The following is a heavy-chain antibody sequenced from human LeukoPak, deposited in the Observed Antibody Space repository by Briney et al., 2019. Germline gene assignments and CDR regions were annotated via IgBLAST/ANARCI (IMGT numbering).Heavy chain of an antibody. Sequence: GGSLRLSCAASGFTFSSYSMNWVRQAPGKGLEWVSYISSSSSTIYYADSVKGRFTISRDNAKNSLYLQMNSLRAEDTAVYYCARDLNYVEGYFDYWGQGTLVTVSS. CDR3: ARDLNYVEGYFDY. D-gene: IGHD3-10*02. CDR2: ISSSSSTI. V-gene: IGHV3-48*01. J-gene: IGHJ4*02. CDR1: GFTFSSYS.